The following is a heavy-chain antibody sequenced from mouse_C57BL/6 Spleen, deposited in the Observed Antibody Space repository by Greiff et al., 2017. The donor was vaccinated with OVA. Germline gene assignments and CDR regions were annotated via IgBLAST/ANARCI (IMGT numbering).Heavy chain of an antibody. Sequence: QVQLKQSGAELVKPGASVKISCKASGYAFSSYWMNWVKQRPGKGLEWIGQIYPGDGDTNYNGKFKGKATLTAEQSSRTAYMQLSSLTFEDSAVYFCAKGVKGCSYWGQGTLVTVSA. V-gene: IGHV1-80*01. CDR3: AKGVKGCSY. D-gene: IGHD3-3*01. J-gene: IGHJ3*01. CDR1: GYAFSSYW. CDR2: IYPGDGDT.